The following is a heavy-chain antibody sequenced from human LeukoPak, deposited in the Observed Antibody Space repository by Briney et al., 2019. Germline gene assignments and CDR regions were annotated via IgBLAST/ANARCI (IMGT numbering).Heavy chain of an antibody. CDR3: AYSGSYGHLGY. CDR2: IYSSVST. J-gene: IGHJ4*02. CDR1: GGSISSNAYY. Sequence: SEALSLTCTVSGGSISSNAYYWAWIRQPPGKGLEWIGSIYSSVSTYYNPSLKSRVTISVDTSKNQFSLRLSSVTAADTALYYCAYSGSYGHLGYWGQGIPVTVAS. V-gene: IGHV4-39*01. D-gene: IGHD1-26*01.